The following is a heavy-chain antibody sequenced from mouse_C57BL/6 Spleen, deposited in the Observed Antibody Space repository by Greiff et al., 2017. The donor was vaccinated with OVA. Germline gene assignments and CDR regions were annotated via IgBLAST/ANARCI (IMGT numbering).Heavy chain of an antibody. CDR1: EYEFPSHD. CDR3: ARQGLRVPWFDY. CDR2: INSDGGST. Sequence: EVKLVESGGGLVQPGESLKLSCESNEYEFPSHDMSWVRKTPEKRLELVAAINSDGGSTYYPDTMESRFTISIDNTKKTLYLQMRSLRSEDTAVYYCARQGLRVPWFDYWGQGTLVTVSA. D-gene: IGHD1-3*01. V-gene: IGHV5-2*03. J-gene: IGHJ3*01.